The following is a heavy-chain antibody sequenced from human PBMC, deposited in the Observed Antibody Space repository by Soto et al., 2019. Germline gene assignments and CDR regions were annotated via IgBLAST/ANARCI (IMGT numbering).Heavy chain of an antibody. D-gene: IGHD4-17*01. CDR3: ARTPDYHDAFDI. CDR1: GFSLSTSGMR. J-gene: IGHJ3*02. V-gene: IGHV2-70*04. Sequence: SGPMLVNPTQTLTLTCTFSGFSLSTSGMRVSWIRQPPGKALEWLARIDWDDDKFYSTSLKTRLTISKDTSKNQVVLTMTNMDPVDTATYYCARTPDYHDAFDIWGQGTMVTVSS. CDR2: IDWDDDK.